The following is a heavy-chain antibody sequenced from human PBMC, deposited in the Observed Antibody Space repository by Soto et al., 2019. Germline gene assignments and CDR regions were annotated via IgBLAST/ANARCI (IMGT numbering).Heavy chain of an antibody. CDR3: ARTTVTTLYYFDY. CDR1: GGSFSGYY. J-gene: IGHJ4*02. V-gene: IGHV4-34*01. D-gene: IGHD4-17*01. Sequence: QVQLQQWGAGLLKPSETLSLTCAVYGGSFSGYYWSWIRQPPGKGLEWIGEINHSGSTNYNPSLKSRVTISVDTSKNQFCLKLSSVTAADTAVYYCARTTVTTLYYFDYWGQGTLVTVSS. CDR2: INHSGST.